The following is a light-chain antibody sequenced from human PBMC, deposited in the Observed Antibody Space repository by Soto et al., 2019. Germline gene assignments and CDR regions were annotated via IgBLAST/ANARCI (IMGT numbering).Light chain of an antibody. CDR3: QQYNSYPGT. Sequence: DIQMTQSPSTLCASVGDRVTISCRASQTISSWLAWYQQQPGKAPKLLIYDASSLESGVPSNFCGSVTGTQFTLTVVNLQPDDFATYYCQQYNSYPGTFGQGTNADIK. CDR1: QTISSW. V-gene: IGKV1-5*01. CDR2: DAS. J-gene: IGKJ1*01.